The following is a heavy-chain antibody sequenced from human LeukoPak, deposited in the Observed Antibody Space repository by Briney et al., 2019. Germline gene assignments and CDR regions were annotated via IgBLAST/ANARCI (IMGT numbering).Heavy chain of an antibody. D-gene: IGHD3-22*01. CDR3: AKSYDSSGYYNY. V-gene: IGHV4-39*07. Sequence: PSETLSLTCTVSGGSIGSSSYYWGWIRQPPGKGLEWIGSIYYSGSTYYNPSLKSRVTISVDTSKSQFSLKLSSVTAADTAVYYCAKSYDSSGYYNYWGQGTLVTVSS. CDR2: IYYSGST. CDR1: GGSIGSSSYY. J-gene: IGHJ4*02.